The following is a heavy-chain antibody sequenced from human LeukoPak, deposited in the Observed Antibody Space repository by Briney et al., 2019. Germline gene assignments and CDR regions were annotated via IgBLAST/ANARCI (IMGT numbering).Heavy chain of an antibody. CDR3: ARERTNYYDRDYNWFDP. CDR1: GGSISSYY. J-gene: IGHJ5*02. D-gene: IGHD3-22*01. V-gene: IGHV4-4*07. Sequence: SETLSLTCTVSGGSISSYYWSWIRQPAGKGLEWIGRIYTSGSTNHNPSLKSRVTMSVDTSKNQFSLKLSSVTAADTAVYYCARERTNYYDRDYNWFDPWGQGTLVTVSS. CDR2: IYTSGST.